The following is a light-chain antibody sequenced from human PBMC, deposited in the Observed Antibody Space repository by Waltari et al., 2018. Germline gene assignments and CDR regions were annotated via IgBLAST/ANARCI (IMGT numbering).Light chain of an antibody. V-gene: IGLV2-11*01. Sequence: QSALTQPRSVSGSPGQSVAISCTGTSSDVGGYNYVSWYQQHPGKAPKLMIYDVTKRPSGVPDRFSGSKSGNTASLTISGLQADDEADYYCCSYAGPFGGGTK. CDR2: DVT. CDR1: SSDVGGYNY. CDR3: CSYAGP. J-gene: IGLJ2*01.